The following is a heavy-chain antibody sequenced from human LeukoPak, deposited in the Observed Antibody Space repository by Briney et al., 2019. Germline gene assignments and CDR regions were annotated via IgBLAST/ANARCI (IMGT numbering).Heavy chain of an antibody. J-gene: IGHJ4*02. Sequence: SETLSLTCTVSGGSIRSNYWSWIRQPPGKGLEWIGYIYNSGITNYNPSLKSRVTISVDTSKNQFSLKLTSVTAADTAVYYCARMIERRTLHFDYWGQGTLVTVSS. CDR1: GGSIRSNY. D-gene: IGHD1-1*01. V-gene: IGHV4-59*01. CDR3: ARMIERRTLHFDY. CDR2: IYNSGIT.